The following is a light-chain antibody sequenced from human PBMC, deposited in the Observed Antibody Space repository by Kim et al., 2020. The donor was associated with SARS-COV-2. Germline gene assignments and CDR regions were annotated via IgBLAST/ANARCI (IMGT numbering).Light chain of an antibody. CDR2: HTS. V-gene: IGKV3-20*01. CDR3: QQYGNSPPT. CDR1: QSVISNY. J-gene: IGKJ1*01. Sequence: ETVLTQSPGTLSLSPGERATLSCRASQSVISNYLAWYQQKPGQAPRLLMYHTSTRATGIPDRFSGSGSGTDFTLTISSLEPEDFAVYCCQQYGNSPPTFGQGTKLEI.